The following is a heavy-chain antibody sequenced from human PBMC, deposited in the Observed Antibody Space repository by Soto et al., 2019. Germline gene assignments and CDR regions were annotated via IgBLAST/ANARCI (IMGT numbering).Heavy chain of an antibody. Sequence: PSETLSLTCTVSGGSISSYYWSWIRQPPGKGLEWIGYIYYSGSTYYNPSLKSRVTISVDTSKNQFSLKLSSVTAADTAVYYCASYYYDSSGYYYVPGVYWGQGTLVTVS. J-gene: IGHJ4*02. CDR1: GGSISSYY. D-gene: IGHD3-22*01. CDR2: IYYSGST. CDR3: ASYYYDSSGYYYVPGVY. V-gene: IGHV4-59*08.